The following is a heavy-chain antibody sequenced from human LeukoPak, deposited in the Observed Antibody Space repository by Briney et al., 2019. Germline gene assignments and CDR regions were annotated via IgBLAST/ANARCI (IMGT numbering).Heavy chain of an antibody. Sequence: PGGSLRLSCAASGFTFSSYWMSWVRQAPGKGLGWVANIKQDGSEKYYVDSVEGRFTISRDNAKNSLYLQMNSLRAEDTAVYYCARDPPVTIFGVVTTLPWGQGTLVTVSS. D-gene: IGHD3-3*01. V-gene: IGHV3-7*01. CDR2: IKQDGSEK. CDR3: ARDPPVTIFGVVTTLP. CDR1: GFTFSSYW. J-gene: IGHJ4*02.